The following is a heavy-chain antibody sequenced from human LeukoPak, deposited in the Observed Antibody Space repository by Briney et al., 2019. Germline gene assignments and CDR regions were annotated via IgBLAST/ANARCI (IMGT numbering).Heavy chain of an antibody. CDR1: GDSVSSNSAA. CDR3: ARDLSFRFED. J-gene: IGHJ4*02. Sequence: SRTLSLACAISGDSVSSNSAAWNWIRQSPSRGLEWLGRTYYRSKWYNDYAASVKSRITINPDTSENHFSLQLNSVTPEDTAVYYCARDLSFRFEDWGRGTLVTVSS. V-gene: IGHV6-1*01. CDR2: TYYRSKWYN.